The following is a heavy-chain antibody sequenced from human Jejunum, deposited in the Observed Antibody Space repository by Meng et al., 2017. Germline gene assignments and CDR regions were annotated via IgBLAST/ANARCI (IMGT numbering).Heavy chain of an antibody. J-gene: IGHJ1*01. CDR1: GFTFSNAW. CDR2: VKRKSDGGTI. D-gene: IGHD4-17*01. Sequence: GESLKISCAASGFTFSNAWVTWVRQAPGKGLEWVGRVKRKSDGGTIDYAGPVKGRFTISRDDAENTLSLHMNSLKTEDTAVYYCATSPSRGDYAVKVWAQGPL. V-gene: IGHV3-15*01. CDR3: ATSPSRGDYAVKV.